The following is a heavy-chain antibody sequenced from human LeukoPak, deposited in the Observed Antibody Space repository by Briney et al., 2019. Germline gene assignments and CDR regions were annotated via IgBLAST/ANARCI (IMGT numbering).Heavy chain of an antibody. V-gene: IGHV3-23*01. J-gene: IGHJ6*04. CDR2: ISVSGPST. CDR1: GFIFSSYA. Sequence: GGSLRLSCAASGFIFSSYAMSWVRQAPGKGLEWVSSISVSGPSTYYADSVKGRFTISRDNSKNTLYLQMNSLRAEDTAVYYCAELGITMIGGVWGKGTTVTISS. D-gene: IGHD3-10*02. CDR3: AELGITMIGGV.